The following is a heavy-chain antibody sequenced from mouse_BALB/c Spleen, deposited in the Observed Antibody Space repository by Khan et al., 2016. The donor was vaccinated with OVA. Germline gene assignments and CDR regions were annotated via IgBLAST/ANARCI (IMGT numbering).Heavy chain of an antibody. CDR1: GFSLTGYG. J-gene: IGHJ4*01. CDR2: IWGAGST. V-gene: IGHV2-6-7*01. CDR3: ARACYANYREAMDY. D-gene: IGHD2-10*01. Sequence: VQLQESGPGPVAPSQSLSITCTVSGFSLTGYGVNWVRQPPGKGLEWLGMIWGAGSTDYNSALKSRLSICKDNSKSPVFLKMNSLQTDDTARYVCARACYANYREAMDYWGQGTSVTVSS.